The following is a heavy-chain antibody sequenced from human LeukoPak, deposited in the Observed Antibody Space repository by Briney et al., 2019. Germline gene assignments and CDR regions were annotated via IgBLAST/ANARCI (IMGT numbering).Heavy chain of an antibody. CDR3: ARGRITIFGVVGWNYFDY. V-gene: IGHV4-34*01. CDR2: INHSGST. D-gene: IGHD3-3*01. Sequence: PSETLSLTCAVYGGSFSGYYWSWIRQPPGKGLEWIGEINHSGSTNYNPSLKSRVTISVDTSKNQFSLKLSSVTAADTAVYYCARGRITIFGVVGWNYFDYRGQGTLVTVSS. CDR1: GGSFSGYY. J-gene: IGHJ4*02.